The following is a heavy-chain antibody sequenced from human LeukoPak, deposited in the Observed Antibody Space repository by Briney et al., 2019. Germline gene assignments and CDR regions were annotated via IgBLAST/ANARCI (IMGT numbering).Heavy chain of an antibody. CDR3: ARRGDGYNPGPFDY. D-gene: IGHD5-24*01. J-gene: IGHJ4*02. CDR2: IYYSGST. V-gene: IGHV4-59*01. Sequence: SETLSLTCTVSGGSISSYYWSWIRQPPGKGLEWIGYIYYSGSTNYNPSLKSRVTISVDTSKNQFSLKLSSVTAADTAVYYCARRGDGYNPGPFDYWGQGTLVTVSS. CDR1: GGSISSYY.